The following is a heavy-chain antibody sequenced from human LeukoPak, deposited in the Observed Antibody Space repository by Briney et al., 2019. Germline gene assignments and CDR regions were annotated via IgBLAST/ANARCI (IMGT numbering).Heavy chain of an antibody. CDR2: ISGGSGYI. V-gene: IGHV3-21*01. D-gene: IGHD6-19*01. CDR1: GFSFSSYS. J-gene: IGHJ4*02. Sequence: PAGSLRLSCAASGFSFSSYSMNWFRQAPRKKLEWVAYISGGSGYIYYADSVKGRFTVSRDNDENSLYLQMNSLRADDTAVYYCARQGGMQSCDYWGQGILVTVSS. CDR3: ARQGGMQSCDY.